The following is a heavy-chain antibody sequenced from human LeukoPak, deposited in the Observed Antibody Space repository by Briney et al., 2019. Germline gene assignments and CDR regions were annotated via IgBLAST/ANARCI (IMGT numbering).Heavy chain of an antibody. V-gene: IGHV4-39*07. CDR3: ARDFWPGAAEGTLFDY. CDR1: GGSISSSSYY. CDR2: IYYSGST. Sequence: PSETLSLTCTVSGGSISSSSYYWGWIRQPPGKGLEWIGSIYYSGSTYYNPSLKSRVTISVDTSKNQFSLQLNSVTPEDTAVYYCARDFWPGAAEGTLFDYWGQGILVTVSS. J-gene: IGHJ4*02. D-gene: IGHD6-13*01.